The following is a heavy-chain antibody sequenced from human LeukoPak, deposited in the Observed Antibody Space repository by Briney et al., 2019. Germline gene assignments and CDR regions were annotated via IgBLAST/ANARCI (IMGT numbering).Heavy chain of an antibody. D-gene: IGHD3-10*01. CDR1: GGSISSYY. V-gene: IGHV4-4*09. Sequence: SETLSLTCTVSGGSISSYYWSWIWQPPGKGLEWIGYIYTSGSTNYNPSLKSRVTISVDTSKNQFSLKLSSVTAADTAVYYCARRLVWFGEFRFDPWGQGTLVTVSS. J-gene: IGHJ5*02. CDR2: IYTSGST. CDR3: ARRLVWFGEFRFDP.